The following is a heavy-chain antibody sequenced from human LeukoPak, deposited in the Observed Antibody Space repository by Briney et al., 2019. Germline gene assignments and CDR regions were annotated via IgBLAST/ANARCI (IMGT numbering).Heavy chain of an antibody. V-gene: IGHV4-30-2*01. D-gene: IGHD3-10*01. CDR2: IDHSGST. Sequence: SETLSLTCAVSGGSISSGGYSWSWIRQPPGKGLEWIGYIDHSGSTYYNPSLKSRVTISVDRSKNQFSLKLSSVTAADTAVYYCARGGVEYYGSGSYYWAFDIWGQGTMVTVSS. J-gene: IGHJ3*02. CDR1: GGSISSGGYS. CDR3: ARGGVEYYGSGSYYWAFDI.